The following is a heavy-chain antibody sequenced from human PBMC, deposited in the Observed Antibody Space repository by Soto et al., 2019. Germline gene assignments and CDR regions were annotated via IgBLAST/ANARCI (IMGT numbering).Heavy chain of an antibody. V-gene: IGHV3-21*01. CDR3: ARDPPIIAVAGNRFDY. Sequence: GGSLRLSCAASGFTFSSYSMHWVRQAPGKGLEWVSSISSSSSYIYHADSVKGRFTISRDNAKNSLYLQMNSLRAEDTAVYYCARDPPIIAVAGNRFDYWGQGT. D-gene: IGHD6-19*01. J-gene: IGHJ4*02. CDR2: ISSSSSYI. CDR1: GFTFSSYS.